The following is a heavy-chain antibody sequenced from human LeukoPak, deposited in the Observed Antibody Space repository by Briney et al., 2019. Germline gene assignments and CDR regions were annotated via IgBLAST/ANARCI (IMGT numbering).Heavy chain of an antibody. J-gene: IGHJ4*02. D-gene: IGHD3-22*01. CDR1: GFTFSSYG. Sequence: GGSLRLSCAASGFTFSSYGMNWVRQAPGKGLEWVSYISSSSSTIHYAGSVKGRFTISRDNAKNSLYLQMNSLRDEDTAVYYCARGAAFGYDSSINLFDYWGQGTLVTVSS. CDR3: ARGAAFGYDSSINLFDY. V-gene: IGHV3-48*02. CDR2: ISSSSSTI.